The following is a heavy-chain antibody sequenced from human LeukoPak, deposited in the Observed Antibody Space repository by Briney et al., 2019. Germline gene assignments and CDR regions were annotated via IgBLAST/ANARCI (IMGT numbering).Heavy chain of an antibody. D-gene: IGHD6-13*01. V-gene: IGHV1-8*01. CDR1: GYTFTSYD. CDR3: ARGRSLVPFGFLYYYYYGMDV. Sequence: ASVKVSFKASGYTFTSYDINWVRQATGQGLEWMGWMNPNSGNTGYAQKFQGRVTMTRNTSISTAYMELSSLRSEDAAVYYCARGRSLVPFGFLYYYYYGMDVWGQGTTVTVSS. J-gene: IGHJ6*02. CDR2: MNPNSGNT.